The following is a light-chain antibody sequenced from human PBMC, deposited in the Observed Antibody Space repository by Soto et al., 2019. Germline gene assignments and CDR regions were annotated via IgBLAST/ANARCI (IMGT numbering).Light chain of an antibody. J-gene: IGKJ1*01. CDR2: AAS. V-gene: IGKV1-39*01. Sequence: IEVTQSPSSLAASLGDRVTLTCRASQSISSYLNWYKQTPGKAPKLLSYAASSLQSGVPSRFSGSGSGTDFTLTISSLKPEDFETYYCQQSYSTLWTFGQGTKVDI. CDR1: QSISSY. CDR3: QQSYSTLWT.